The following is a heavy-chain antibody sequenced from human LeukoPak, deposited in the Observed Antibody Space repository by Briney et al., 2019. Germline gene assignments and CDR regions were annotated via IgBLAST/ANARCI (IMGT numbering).Heavy chain of an antibody. J-gene: IGHJ4*02. V-gene: IGHV3-30*18. CDR3: AKLRYFDWLLLPSDY. D-gene: IGHD3-9*01. CDR2: ISYDGSNK. CDR1: GFTFSSYG. Sequence: GSLRLSCAASGFTFSSYGMHWVRQAPGKGLEWVAVISYDGSNKYYADSVKGRFTISRDNSKNTLYLQMNSLRAEDTAVYYCAKLRYFDWLLLPSDYWGQGTLVTVSS.